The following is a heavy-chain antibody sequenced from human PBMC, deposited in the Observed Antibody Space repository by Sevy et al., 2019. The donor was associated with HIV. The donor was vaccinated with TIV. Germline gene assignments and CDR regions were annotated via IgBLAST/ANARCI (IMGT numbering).Heavy chain of an antibody. V-gene: IGHV3-48*03. CDR2: ITSGVRDK. CDR1: GFFSVVF. CDR3: ARDLPPSATTVAHFDY. Sequence: GGPRRPPVPTLGFFSVVFEWTWFPRAPGRGLKWFPSITSGVRDKYYSDFVKGRFTISGDNAKNSLFLQMNSLRAEDTAVYYCARDLPPSATTVAHFDYWGQGTLVTVSS. D-gene: IGHD4-17*01. J-gene: IGHJ4*02.